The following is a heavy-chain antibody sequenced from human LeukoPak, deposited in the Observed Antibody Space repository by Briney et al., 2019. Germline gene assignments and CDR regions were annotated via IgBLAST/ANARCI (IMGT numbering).Heavy chain of an antibody. V-gene: IGHV3-7*01. Sequence: PGGSLRLSCAASGFTFSSYWMSWVRRAPGKRLEGGANIQPDGSEQYYVDSVKGRFTISRDNAKNSLYLQMNSLRAEDTAVYYCARIDEVTFDDWGQGTLVTVSS. CDR2: IQPDGSEQ. D-gene: IGHD2-21*02. CDR3: ARIDEVTFDD. CDR1: GFTFSSYW. J-gene: IGHJ5*02.